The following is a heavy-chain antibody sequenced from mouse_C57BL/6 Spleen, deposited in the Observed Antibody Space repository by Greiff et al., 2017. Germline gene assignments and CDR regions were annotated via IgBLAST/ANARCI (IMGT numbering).Heavy chain of an antibody. J-gene: IGHJ2*01. D-gene: IGHD3-2*02. Sequence: EVKLMESGAELVRPGASVKLSCTASGFNIKDDYMHWVKQRPEQGLEWIGWIDPENGDTEYASKFQGKATITADTSSNTAYLQLSSLTSEDTAVYYCTTPLAAQALYYFDYWGQGTTLTVSS. CDR2: IDPENGDT. V-gene: IGHV14-4*01. CDR1: GFNIKDDY. CDR3: TTPLAAQALYYFDY.